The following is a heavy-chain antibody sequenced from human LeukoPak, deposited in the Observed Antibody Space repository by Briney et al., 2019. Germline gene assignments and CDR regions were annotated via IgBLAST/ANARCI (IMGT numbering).Heavy chain of an antibody. D-gene: IGHD1-1*01. CDR2: ILDSVTT. Sequence: SETLSLTCTVSGGSISSYHWGWIRRPPGRGLEWIGYILDSVTTNYTPSLKSRVTISVDTSKNQFSLKMNFVTAADTAVYYCVRVGTGTVDYWGQGTLVTVSS. CDR1: GGSISSYH. CDR3: VRVGTGTVDY. J-gene: IGHJ4*02. V-gene: IGHV4-59*01.